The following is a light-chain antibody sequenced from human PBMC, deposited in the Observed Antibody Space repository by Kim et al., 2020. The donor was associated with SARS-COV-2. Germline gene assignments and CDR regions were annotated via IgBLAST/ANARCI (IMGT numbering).Light chain of an antibody. CDR3: LQHNSYPPT. Sequence: DIQMTQSPSSLSASVGDRVTITCRASQGVRNDLSWYQQKPGKAPKRLISAPSGFQGGVPSRFNGSGSGTEFTLTISSLQPEDFATYYCLQHNSYPPTFGPGTKVDIK. CDR1: QGVRND. V-gene: IGKV1-17*01. CDR2: APS. J-gene: IGKJ3*01.